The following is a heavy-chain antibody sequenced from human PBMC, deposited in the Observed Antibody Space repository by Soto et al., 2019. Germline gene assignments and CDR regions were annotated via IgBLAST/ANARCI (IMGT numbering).Heavy chain of an antibody. CDR2: IYPGDSDT. J-gene: IGHJ6*03. V-gene: IGHV5-51*01. CDR3: ARQGGLGYCSSTSCRPHDYYMDV. CDR1: GYSFTSYW. Sequence: RGESLKISCKGSGYSFTSYWIGWVRQMPGKGLEWMGIIYPGDSDTRYSPSFQGQVTISADKSISTAYLQWSSLKASDTAMYYCARQGGLGYCSSTSCRPHDYYMDVWGKGTTVTVSS. D-gene: IGHD2-2*01.